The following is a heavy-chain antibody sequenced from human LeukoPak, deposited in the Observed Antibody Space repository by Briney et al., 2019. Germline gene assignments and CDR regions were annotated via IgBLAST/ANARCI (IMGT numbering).Heavy chain of an antibody. CDR3: VRVTRTTMVRGIITFDS. D-gene: IGHD3-10*01. V-gene: IGHV1-69*13. J-gene: IGHJ4*02. CDR1: GGTFSTYA. CDR2: IIPIFGTA. Sequence: SVKVSCKASGGTFSTYAISWVRQAPGQGLEWMGGIIPIFGTANYAQKFQGRVTITADESTSTAYMELSSLRSEDTAVYYCVRVTRTTMVRGIITFDSWGQGTLVTVSS.